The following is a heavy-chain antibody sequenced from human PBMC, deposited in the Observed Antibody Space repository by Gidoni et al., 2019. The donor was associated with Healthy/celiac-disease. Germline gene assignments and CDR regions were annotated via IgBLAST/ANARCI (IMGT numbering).Heavy chain of an antibody. CDR1: GFTFSSYE. CDR3: ASSYCSGGSCCFDY. V-gene: IGHV3-48*03. Sequence: EVQLVESGGGLVQPGGSLRLSCAASGFTFSSYEMNWVRQAPGKGLEWVSYISSSGSTIYYADSVKGRFTISRDNAKNSLYLQMNSLRAEDTAVYYCASSYCSGGSCCFDYWGQGTLVTVSS. D-gene: IGHD2-15*01. CDR2: ISSSGSTI. J-gene: IGHJ4*02.